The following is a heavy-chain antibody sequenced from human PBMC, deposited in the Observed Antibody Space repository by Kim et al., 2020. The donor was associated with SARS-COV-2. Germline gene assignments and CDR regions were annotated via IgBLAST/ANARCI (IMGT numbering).Heavy chain of an antibody. CDR1: GFTFSSYA. CDR2: ISYDGSNK. CDR3: ARDSIDGSGSYYLPFYY. D-gene: IGHD3-10*01. V-gene: IGHV3-30*04. J-gene: IGHJ6*01. Sequence: GGSLRLSCAASGFTFSSYAMHWVRQAPGKGLEWVAVISYDGSNKYYADSVKGRFTISRDNSKNTLYLQMNSLRAEDTAVYYCARDSIDGSGSYYLPFYY.